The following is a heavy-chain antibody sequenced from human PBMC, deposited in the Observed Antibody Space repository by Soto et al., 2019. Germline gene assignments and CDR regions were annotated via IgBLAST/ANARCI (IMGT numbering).Heavy chain of an antibody. D-gene: IGHD3-22*01. CDR3: ARVGPDDSSGYYPFDY. Sequence: SETLSLTCTVSGGSISSYYWSWIRQPPGKGLEWIGYIYYSGSTNYNPSLKSRVTISVDTSKDQFSLKLSSVTAADTAVYYCARVGPDDSSGYYPFDYWGQGTLVTVSS. CDR2: IYYSGST. V-gene: IGHV4-59*01. J-gene: IGHJ4*02. CDR1: GGSISSYY.